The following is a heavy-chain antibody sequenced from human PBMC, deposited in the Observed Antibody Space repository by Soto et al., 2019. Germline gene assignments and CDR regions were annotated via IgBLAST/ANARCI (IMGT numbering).Heavy chain of an antibody. V-gene: IGHV4-30-2*01. Sequence: SETLSLTCAVSGGSISSGGYSWSWIRQPPGKGLEWIGYIYHSGSTYYNPSLKSRVTISVDRSKNQFSLKLSSVTAADTAVYYCARDPVFWSGRSYGMDVWGQGTTVTVSS. CDR1: GGSISSGGYS. CDR3: ARDPVFWSGRSYGMDV. CDR2: IYHSGST. J-gene: IGHJ6*02. D-gene: IGHD3-3*01.